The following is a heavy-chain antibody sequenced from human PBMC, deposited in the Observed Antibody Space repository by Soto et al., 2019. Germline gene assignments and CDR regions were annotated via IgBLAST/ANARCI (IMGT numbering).Heavy chain of an antibody. V-gene: IGHV3-30-3*01. CDR1: GFSISRSA. D-gene: IGHD1-1*01. Sequence: QVQLVESGGGVVQPGRSLRLSCAASGFSISRSAMHWVRQAPGKGLEWVAVIAYDGSNKWYADSAKGRFTISRDNSKNTLYLEMSSLRAEDTAIYFCARDLQAGDDNVNWFAPWGQGTLVTVSS. CDR3: ARDLQAGDDNVNWFAP. CDR2: IAYDGSNK. J-gene: IGHJ5*02.